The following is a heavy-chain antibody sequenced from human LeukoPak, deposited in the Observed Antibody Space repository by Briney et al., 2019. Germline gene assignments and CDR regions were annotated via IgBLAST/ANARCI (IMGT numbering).Heavy chain of an antibody. J-gene: IGHJ5*02. CDR2: ISAYNGNT. V-gene: IGHV1-18*01. Sequence: ASVKVSCTASGYTFTSYGISWVRQAPGQGLEWMGWISAYNGNTNYAQKLQGRVTITTDTSTSTAYMELRSLRSDDTAVYYCARGRYYDSSVSWFDPWGQGTLVTVSS. D-gene: IGHD3-22*01. CDR3: ARGRYYDSSVSWFDP. CDR1: GYTFTSYG.